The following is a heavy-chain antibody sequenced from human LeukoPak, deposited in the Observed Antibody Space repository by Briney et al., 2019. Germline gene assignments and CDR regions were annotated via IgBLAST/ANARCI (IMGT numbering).Heavy chain of an antibody. CDR1: GGTFSSYT. Sequence: SVKVSCKASGGTFSSYTISWVRQAPGQGLEWMGRIIPILGIANYAQKFQGRVTITADKSTSTAYMELSGLRSEDTAVYYCARVRDCSSTSCYTYYYYGMDVWGQGTMVTVSS. J-gene: IGHJ6*02. V-gene: IGHV1-69*02. D-gene: IGHD2-2*01. CDR3: ARVRDCSSTSCYTYYYYGMDV. CDR2: IIPILGIA.